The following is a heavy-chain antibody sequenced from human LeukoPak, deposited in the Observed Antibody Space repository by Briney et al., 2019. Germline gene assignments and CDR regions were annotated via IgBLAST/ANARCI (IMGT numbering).Heavy chain of an antibody. CDR3: AREKQSGGTSFDY. CDR2: VGVDERTI. D-gene: IGHD1-26*01. Sequence: LTGGSLRLSCAASGFTFTGHSMHWVRQAPGKGLEWVAVVGVDERTIFYADSLKGRFTVSRDNSKNTVYLQMNSLRDEDTAFYYCAREKQSGGTSFDYWGQGPLVSVSS. V-gene: IGHV3-30*04. CDR1: GFTFTGHS. J-gene: IGHJ4*02.